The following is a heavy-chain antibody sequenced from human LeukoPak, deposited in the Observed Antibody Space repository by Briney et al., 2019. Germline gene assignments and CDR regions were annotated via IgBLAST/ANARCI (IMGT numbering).Heavy chain of an antibody. CDR2: FDPEDGET. CDR3: ARDPDHYPYYDSSGYYAYYFDY. J-gene: IGHJ4*02. Sequence: GASVKVSCKVSGYTLTELSMHWVRQAPGKGLEWMGGFDPEDGETIYAQKFQGRVTMTEDRSTDTAYMELSSLRSEDTAVYYCARDPDHYPYYDSSGYYAYYFDYWGQGTLVTVSS. CDR1: GYTLTELS. V-gene: IGHV1-24*01. D-gene: IGHD3-22*01.